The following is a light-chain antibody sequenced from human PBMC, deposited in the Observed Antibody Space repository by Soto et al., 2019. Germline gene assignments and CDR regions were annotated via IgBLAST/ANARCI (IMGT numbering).Light chain of an antibody. CDR1: SSDVGSYNY. J-gene: IGLJ2*01. CDR2: DVS. Sequence: QSALTQPASVSGSPGQSITISCTGTSSDVGSYNYVSWYQQHPGKAPQLMIYDVSSRPSGVSHRFSGSKSGNTASLTISVLQTEDESYYFCSSYTAITTTRVFGGGTQLTVL. CDR3: SSYTAITTTRV. V-gene: IGLV2-14*03.